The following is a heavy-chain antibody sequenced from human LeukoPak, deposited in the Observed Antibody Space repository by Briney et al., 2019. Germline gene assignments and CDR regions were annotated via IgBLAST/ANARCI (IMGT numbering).Heavy chain of an antibody. Sequence: GGSLRLSCAASGFTFSSYWMSWVRQTPGKGLEWVSSISGSSSYIYYADSVKGRVTISRDNAKNSLYLQMNSLRAEDTAIYYCARGPPLGYWGQGTLVTVSS. CDR1: GFTFSSYW. CDR2: ISGSSSYI. V-gene: IGHV3-21*01. CDR3: ARGPPLGY. J-gene: IGHJ4*02. D-gene: IGHD3-16*01.